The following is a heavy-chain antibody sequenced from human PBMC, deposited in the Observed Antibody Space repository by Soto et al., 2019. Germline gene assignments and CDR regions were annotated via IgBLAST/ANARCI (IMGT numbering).Heavy chain of an antibody. V-gene: IGHV4-39*07. D-gene: IGHD3-9*01. CDR1: GGSISSSSYY. Sequence: SETLSLTCTVSGGSISSSSYYWGWIRQPPGKGLEWIGSIYYSGSTNYNPSLKSRLTISVDTSKNQFSLKLSSVTAADTAVYYCARFLTGYSDYFAYWGQGTLVTVSS. J-gene: IGHJ4*02. CDR2: IYYSGST. CDR3: ARFLTGYSDYFAY.